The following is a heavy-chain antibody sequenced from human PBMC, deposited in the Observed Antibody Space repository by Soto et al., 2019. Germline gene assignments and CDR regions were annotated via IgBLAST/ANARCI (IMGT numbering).Heavy chain of an antibody. Sequence: PGESLKISCKGSGYSFTSYWISWVRQMPGKGLEWMGRIDPSDSYTNYSPSFQGHVTISADKSISTAYLQWSSLKASDTAMHYCARPYYYDSSGPGYWGQGTLVTVSS. D-gene: IGHD3-22*01. CDR2: IDPSDSYT. CDR1: GYSFTSYW. V-gene: IGHV5-10-1*01. J-gene: IGHJ4*02. CDR3: ARPYYYDSSGPGY.